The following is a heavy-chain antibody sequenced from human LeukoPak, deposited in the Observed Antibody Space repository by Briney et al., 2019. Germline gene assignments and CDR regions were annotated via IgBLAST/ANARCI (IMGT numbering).Heavy chain of an antibody. J-gene: IGHJ4*02. Sequence: ASVKVSRKASGYTFTIYGICWGRDAPGQGGEWMGWISAYNGNTNYTQKLQGRVTMSTDTSTSTAYMEARSVRSDDAAVDYCAREGDSGGWGSYRRFFDYWGQGTLVTVSS. CDR1: GYTFTIYG. CDR2: ISAYNGNT. D-gene: IGHD3-16*02. V-gene: IGHV1-18*01. CDR3: AREGDSGGWGSYRRFFDY.